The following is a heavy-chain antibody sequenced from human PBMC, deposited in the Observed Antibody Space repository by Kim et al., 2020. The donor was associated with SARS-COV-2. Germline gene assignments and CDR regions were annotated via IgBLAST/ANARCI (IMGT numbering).Heavy chain of an antibody. Sequence: GGSLRLSCEASEFNFGTFTMGWVRLAPGKGLEWVSYMGARSGPSLYADSVQGRFTISRDNANNALFLQMDSPRDEDTATYHCARRLRGYGLFYLWGHGT. V-gene: IGHV3-48*02. CDR3: ARRLRGYGLFYL. CDR2: MGARSGPS. J-gene: IGHJ5*02. CDR1: EFNFGTFT. D-gene: IGHD5-12*01.